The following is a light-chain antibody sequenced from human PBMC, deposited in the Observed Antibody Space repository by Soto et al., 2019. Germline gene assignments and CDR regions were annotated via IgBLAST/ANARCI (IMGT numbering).Light chain of an antibody. CDR2: GAS. J-gene: IGKJ5*01. V-gene: IGKV3-20*01. Sequence: EIVLTTSPYTLSLSPRERATLSCRASRTVIRNNLAWHQQKPGQTPRLLVYGASNRATGIPDRFSGSGSGTDFTLTISRLEPDDFAVYYCQQHGTSPITFGQGTRLEI. CDR1: RTVIRNN. CDR3: QQHGTSPIT.